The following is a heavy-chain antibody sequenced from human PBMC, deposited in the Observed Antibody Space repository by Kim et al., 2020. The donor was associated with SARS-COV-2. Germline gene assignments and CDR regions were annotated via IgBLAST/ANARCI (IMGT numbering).Heavy chain of an antibody. Sequence: SETLSLTCAVYGGSFSGYYWSWIRQPPGKGLEWIGEINHSGSTNYNPSLKSRVTKPVDTSKNQFLLKLSSVTAGDTAVYYCARGRSYCSGGSCSRNFDYWGQGTLVTVSS. J-gene: IGHJ4*02. V-gene: IGHV4-34*01. CDR1: GGSFSGYY. CDR3: ARGRSYCSGGSCSRNFDY. D-gene: IGHD2-15*01. CDR2: INHSGST.